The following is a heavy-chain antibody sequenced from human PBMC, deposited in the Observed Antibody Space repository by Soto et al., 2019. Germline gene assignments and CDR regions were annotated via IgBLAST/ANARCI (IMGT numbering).Heavy chain of an antibody. J-gene: IGHJ4*02. CDR2: SVPTLGMA. CDR1: GDTFTDHT. Sequence: QVHLVQSGAEVKKPGSSVKVSCKASGDTFTDHTVTWVRQAPGQGLEWMGRSVPTLGMANYAQTFQGRVTITADTSMTTAYLELTGLTSDDSAVYYCASGDCSGGRCYSDFDFWGQRTLVTVSS. V-gene: IGHV1-69*02. D-gene: IGHD2-15*01. CDR3: ASGDCSGGRCYSDFDF.